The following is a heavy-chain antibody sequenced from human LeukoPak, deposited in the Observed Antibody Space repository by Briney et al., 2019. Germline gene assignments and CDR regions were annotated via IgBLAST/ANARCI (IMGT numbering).Heavy chain of an antibody. J-gene: IGHJ4*02. CDR1: GITFSNAA. D-gene: IGHD3-10*01. CDR3: AKEVALVVVRGQRGGHFFDF. CDR2: IVISGGSA. V-gene: IGHV3-23*01. Sequence: GSLRLSCAASGITFSNAAIHWVRQAPGKRLEWVSGIVISGGSAFYADSVKGRFVISKDTSESTVYLQMNSLRADDTAVYFCAKEVALVVVRGQRGGHFFDFWGQGALVTVSS.